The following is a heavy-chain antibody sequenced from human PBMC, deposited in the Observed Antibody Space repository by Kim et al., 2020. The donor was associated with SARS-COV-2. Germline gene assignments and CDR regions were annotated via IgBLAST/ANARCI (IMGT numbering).Heavy chain of an antibody. CDR2: INPNSGGT. D-gene: IGHD2-15*01. Sequence: ASVKVSCMASGYTFTGYYMHWVRQAPGQGLEWMGWINPNSGGTNYAQKFQGWVTMTRDTSISTAYMELSRLRSDDTAVYYCAREAYCSGGSCYPNFDYWGQGTLVTVSS. CDR3: AREAYCSGGSCYPNFDY. CDR1: GYTFTGYY. J-gene: IGHJ4*02. V-gene: IGHV1-2*04.